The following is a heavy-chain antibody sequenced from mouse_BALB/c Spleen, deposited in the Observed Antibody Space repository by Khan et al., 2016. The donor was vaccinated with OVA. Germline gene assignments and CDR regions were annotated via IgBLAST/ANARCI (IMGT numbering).Heavy chain of an antibody. J-gene: IGHJ2*01. CDR2: IYPGTDNT. D-gene: IGHD3-2*02. CDR3: AREEALYYFDY. V-gene: IGHV1S132*01. Sequence: QVQLKQSGAELVRPGASVKLSCKTSGYIFTSYWIHWIQQRSGHGLEWIAKIYPGTDNTYYNEKLKDKATLTVDKSSSTAYMQLSSLKSEDSAVYFCAREEALYYFDYWGQGTTLTVSS. CDR1: GYIFTSYW.